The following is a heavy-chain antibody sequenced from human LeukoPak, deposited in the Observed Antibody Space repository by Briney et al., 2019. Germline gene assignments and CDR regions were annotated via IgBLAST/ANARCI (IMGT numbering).Heavy chain of an antibody. J-gene: IGHJ6*03. CDR1: GYTFTSYD. V-gene: IGHV1-8*01. Sequence: ASVKVSCKASGYTFTSYDINWVRQATGQGLEWMGWMNPNSGNTGYAQKFQGRVTMTRNTSISTAYMELSSLRSEDTAVYYCARGRTSGRKYYYYYYMDVWGKGTTVTISS. CDR3: ARGRTSGRKYYYYYYMDV. CDR2: MNPNSGNT. D-gene: IGHD3-10*01.